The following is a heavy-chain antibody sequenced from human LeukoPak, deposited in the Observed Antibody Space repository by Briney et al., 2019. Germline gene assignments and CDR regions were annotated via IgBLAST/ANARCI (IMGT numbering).Heavy chain of an antibody. J-gene: IGHJ6*03. Sequence: GGSLRLSCAASGFTFSSYSMNWVRQAPGKGLEWVSPISSSSSYIYYADSVKGRFTISRDNAKNSLYLQMNSLRAEDTAVYYCARDRSTTDVTIFGVVNGGHMDVWGKGTTVTVSS. CDR1: GFTFSSYS. D-gene: IGHD3-3*01. CDR3: ARDRSTTDVTIFGVVNGGHMDV. V-gene: IGHV3-21*01. CDR2: ISSSSSYI.